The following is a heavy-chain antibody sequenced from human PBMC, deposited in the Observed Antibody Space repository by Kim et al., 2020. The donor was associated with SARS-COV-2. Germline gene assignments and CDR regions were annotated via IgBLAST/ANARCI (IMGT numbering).Heavy chain of an antibody. CDR3: AKGGGFYGSGSYYNE. Sequence: DAGKGRFTISRDNSKNTLYLQMNSLRAEDTAVYYCAKGGGFYGSGSYYNEWGQGTLVTVSS. V-gene: IGHV3-23*01. J-gene: IGHJ4*02. D-gene: IGHD3-10*01.